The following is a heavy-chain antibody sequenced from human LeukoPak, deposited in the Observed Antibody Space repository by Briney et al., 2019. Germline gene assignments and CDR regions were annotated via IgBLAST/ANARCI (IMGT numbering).Heavy chain of an antibody. CDR1: GFTFSSYS. J-gene: IGHJ6*04. Sequence: PGGSLRLSCAASGFTFSSYSMNWVRQAPGKGLEWVSSISSSSSYIYYADSVKGRFTISRDNAKNSLYLQMNSLRAEDTAVYYCARDPTIVVVPCGMDVWGKGTTVTVSS. CDR2: ISSSSSYI. V-gene: IGHV3-21*01. D-gene: IGHD2-2*01. CDR3: ARDPTIVVVPCGMDV.